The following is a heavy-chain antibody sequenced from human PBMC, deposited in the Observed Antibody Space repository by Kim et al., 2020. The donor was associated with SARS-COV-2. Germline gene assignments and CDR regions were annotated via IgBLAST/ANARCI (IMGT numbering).Heavy chain of an antibody. CDR3: ARALKDYQYYYGSGTFSYYFDY. Sequence: SETLSLTCTVSGDSISSSAFHWGWIRQPPGKGLEWIGSVYYTGSTYYKPSLKSRLTISIDTSKNQFSLRLSSVTAADTAVFYCARALKDYQYYYGSGTFSYYFDYWGQGTLVTVSS. CDR2: VYYTGST. D-gene: IGHD3-10*01. J-gene: IGHJ4*02. V-gene: IGHV4-39*07. CDR1: GDSISSSAFH.